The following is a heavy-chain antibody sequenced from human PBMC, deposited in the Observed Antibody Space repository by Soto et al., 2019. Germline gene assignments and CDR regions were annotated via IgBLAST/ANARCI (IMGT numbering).Heavy chain of an antibody. CDR2: IIPIFGTA. CDR3: ARGNMVRGVIKGYYYYGMDV. D-gene: IGHD3-10*01. CDR1: GGTFSSYA. J-gene: IGHJ6*02. Sequence: SVKVSCKASGGTFSSYAISCVLQSPVQGLDGMGGIIPIFGTANYAQKFQGRVTITADESTSTAYMELSSLRSEDTAVYYCARGNMVRGVIKGYYYYGMDVWGQGTTVTVSS. V-gene: IGHV1-69*13.